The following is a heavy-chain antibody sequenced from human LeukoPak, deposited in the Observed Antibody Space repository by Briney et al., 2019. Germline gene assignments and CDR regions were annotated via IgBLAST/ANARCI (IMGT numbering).Heavy chain of an antibody. CDR3: ARQYSSSWYTAKGAEYFQH. D-gene: IGHD6-13*01. Sequence: ASVKVSCKASGYTFTSYGISWVRQAPGQGLEWMGWISGYNGDARYAQKFQGRVTMTRDTSISTAYMELSRLRSDDTAVYYCARQYSSSWYTAKGAEYFQHWGQGTLVTVSS. CDR2: ISGYNGDA. CDR1: GYTFTSYG. V-gene: IGHV1-18*01. J-gene: IGHJ1*01.